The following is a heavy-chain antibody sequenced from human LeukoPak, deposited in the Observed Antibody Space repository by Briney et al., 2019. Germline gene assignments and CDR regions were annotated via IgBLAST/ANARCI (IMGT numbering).Heavy chain of an antibody. CDR1: GGTFSSYA. Sequence: ASVKVSCKASGGTFSSYAISWVRQAPGQGLEWMGGVIPIFGTANYAQKFQGRVTITADESTSTAYMELRSLRSEDTAVYYCARDEGYCTNGVCSYFDYWGQGTLVTVSS. D-gene: IGHD2-8*01. CDR3: ARDEGYCTNGVCSYFDY. J-gene: IGHJ4*02. V-gene: IGHV1-69*13. CDR2: VIPIFGTA.